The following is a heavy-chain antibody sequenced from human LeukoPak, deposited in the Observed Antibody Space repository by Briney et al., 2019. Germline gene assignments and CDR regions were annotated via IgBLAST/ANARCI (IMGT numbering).Heavy chain of an antibody. J-gene: IGHJ3*02. Sequence: WRSLRLSCAASGFTFSSYGMHWVRQAPGKGLEWVAVISYDGSNKYYADSVKGRFTISRDNSKNTLYLQMNSLRAEDTAVYYCAKRWLEYDAFDIWGQGTMVTVSS. V-gene: IGHV3-30*18. D-gene: IGHD3-22*01. CDR3: AKRWLEYDAFDI. CDR2: ISYDGSNK. CDR1: GFTFSSYG.